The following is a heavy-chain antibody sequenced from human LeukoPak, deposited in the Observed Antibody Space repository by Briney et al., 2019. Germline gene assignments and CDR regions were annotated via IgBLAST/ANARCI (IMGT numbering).Heavy chain of an antibody. V-gene: IGHV5-51*01. CDR1: GFSFTNYW. CDR3: ARYTDHYYFDY. CDR2: IYPGDSDT. Sequence: GESLKISCKGSGFSFTNYWIGWARQMPGKGLEWMGIIYPGDSDTRYSPSFQGQVTISADKSISTAYLQWSSLNTSDTAMYYCARYTDHYYFDYWGQGTLVTVSS. J-gene: IGHJ4*02. D-gene: IGHD1-1*01.